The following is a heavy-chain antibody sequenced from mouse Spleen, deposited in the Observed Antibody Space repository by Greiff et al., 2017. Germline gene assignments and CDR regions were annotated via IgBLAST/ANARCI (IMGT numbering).Heavy chain of an antibody. D-gene: IGHD1-1*01. V-gene: IGHV14-2*01. CDR3: ARPITTVVEGFAY. CDR2: IDPEDGET. J-gene: IGHJ3*01. Sequence: VQLQQSGAELVKPGASVKLSCTASGFNIKDYYMHWVKQRTEQGLEWIGRIDPEDGETKYAPKFQGKATLTVDKSSSTAYMELNSLTSEDSAVYYCARPITTVVEGFAYWGQGTLVTVSA. CDR1: GFNIKDYY.